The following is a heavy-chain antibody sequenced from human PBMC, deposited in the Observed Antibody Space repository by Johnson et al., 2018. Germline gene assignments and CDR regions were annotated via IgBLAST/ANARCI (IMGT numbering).Heavy chain of an antibody. J-gene: IGHJ4*02. CDR3: ARGGLWGGDCYSYFDY. D-gene: IGHD2-21*02. Sequence: QVQLVQSGAEVKKPGSSVKVSCKASGGTFSSYAISWVRQAPGQGLEWMGGIIPIFGTANYAQKFQGRVTITADESTSTAYMELSSLRSEDTAGDYCARGGLWGGDCYSYFDYWVQGTLVTVSS. V-gene: IGHV1-69*12. CDR2: IIPIFGTA. CDR1: GGTFSSYA.